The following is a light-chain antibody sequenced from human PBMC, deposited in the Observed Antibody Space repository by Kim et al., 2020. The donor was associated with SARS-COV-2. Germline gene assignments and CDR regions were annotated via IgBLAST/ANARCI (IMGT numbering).Light chain of an antibody. V-gene: IGLV2-14*01. CDR1: SSDFGAYNY. CDR3: SSYITSSTLV. Sequence: QSALTQPASVSGSPGQSITVSCTGTSSDFGAYNYVSWYQQHPGKAPKLMIFDVSKRPSGVSNRFSGSKSGNTASLTISGLLAGDEADYYCSSYITSSTLVFGGGTQLTVL. J-gene: IGLJ3*02. CDR2: DVS.